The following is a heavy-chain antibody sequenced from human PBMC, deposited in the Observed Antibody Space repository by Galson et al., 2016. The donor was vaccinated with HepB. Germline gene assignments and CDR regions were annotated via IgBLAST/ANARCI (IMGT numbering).Heavy chain of an antibody. CDR1: GGPISSYNW. CDR2: IIHTGRT. J-gene: IGHJ1*01. D-gene: IGHD2-8*02. Sequence: ATLSLTCAVSGGPISSYNWWSWLRQPPGKGLEWIGEIIHTGRTNYNPSLKGRVTISLDKSKNPFSLSFRSVAAADTAIYYCAPLGYCNGGVCHSVIWGPGILVTVSS. CDR3: APLGYCNGGVCHSVI. V-gene: IGHV4-4*02.